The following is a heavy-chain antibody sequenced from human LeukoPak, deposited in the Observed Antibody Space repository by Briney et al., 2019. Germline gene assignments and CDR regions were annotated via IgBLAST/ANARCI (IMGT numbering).Heavy chain of an antibody. J-gene: IGHJ6*03. CDR3: ARDLTYYDILTGQRDSYYMDV. Sequence: ASVKVSCKASGYTFTNYGITWVRQAPGQGLEWMGWISAYIGNTNYAQKLQGRVTMTTDTSTSTAYMELRSLRSDDTAVYYCARDLTYYDILTGQRDSYYMDVWGKGTTVTISS. CDR1: GYTFTNYG. V-gene: IGHV1-18*01. D-gene: IGHD3-9*01. CDR2: ISAYIGNT.